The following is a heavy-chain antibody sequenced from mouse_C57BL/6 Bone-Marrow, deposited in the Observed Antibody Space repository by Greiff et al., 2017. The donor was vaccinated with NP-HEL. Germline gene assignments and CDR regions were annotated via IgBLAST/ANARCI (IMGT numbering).Heavy chain of an antibody. D-gene: IGHD2-5*01. Sequence: EVMLVESGGGLVQPGGSLKLSCAASGFTFSDYGMAWVRQAPRKGPEWVAFISNLAYSIYYADTVTGRFTISRENAKNTRYLEMSSLRSEDTAMYFCARYSNFFDYWGQGTTLTVSS. CDR1: GFTFSDYG. CDR3: ARYSNFFDY. J-gene: IGHJ2*01. V-gene: IGHV5-15*01. CDR2: ISNLAYSI.